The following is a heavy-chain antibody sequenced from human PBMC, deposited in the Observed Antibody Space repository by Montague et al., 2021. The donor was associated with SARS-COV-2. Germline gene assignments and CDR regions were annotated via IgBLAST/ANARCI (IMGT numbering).Heavy chain of an antibody. V-gene: IGHV4-59*01. D-gene: IGHD6-19*01. CDR1: GGSISSYY. CDR3: ARGSGWMGNAFDI. CDR2: IYYSGST. J-gene: IGHJ3*02. Sequence: SESLSLTCTVSGGSISSYYWSWIRQPPGKGLEWIGYIYYSGSTNYNPSLKSRVTISVDTSKNQFSLKLSSVTAADTAVYYCARGSGWMGNAFDIWGQGTMVAVSS.